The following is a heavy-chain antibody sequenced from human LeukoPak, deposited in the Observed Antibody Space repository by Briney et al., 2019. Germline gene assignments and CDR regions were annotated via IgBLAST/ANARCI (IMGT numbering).Heavy chain of an antibody. CDR3: ARDADYAVPSAFDI. V-gene: IGHV3-20*04. Sequence: PGGSLRLSCAASGFTFDDYGMSWVRQAPGKGLEWVSGINWNGGSTGYADSVKGRFTISRDNAKNSLYLQMNSLRAEDTALYYCARDADYAVPSAFDIWGQGTMVTVSS. CDR2: INWNGGST. CDR1: GFTFDDYG. D-gene: IGHD4-17*01. J-gene: IGHJ3*02.